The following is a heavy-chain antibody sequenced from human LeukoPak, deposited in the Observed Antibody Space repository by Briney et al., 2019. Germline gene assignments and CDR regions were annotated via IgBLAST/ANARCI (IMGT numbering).Heavy chain of an antibody. V-gene: IGHV4-39*07. CDR3: ARGKSYSYGYTRYYYYGMDV. Sequence: SETLSLTCTVSGGSISSNNYYWSWIRQPPGKGLEWIGEINHSGSTNYNPSLKSRVTISVDTSKNQFSLKLSSVTAADTAVYYCARGKSYSYGYTRYYYYGMDVWGQGTTVTVSS. CDR1: GGSISSNNYY. D-gene: IGHD5-18*01. CDR2: INHSGST. J-gene: IGHJ6*02.